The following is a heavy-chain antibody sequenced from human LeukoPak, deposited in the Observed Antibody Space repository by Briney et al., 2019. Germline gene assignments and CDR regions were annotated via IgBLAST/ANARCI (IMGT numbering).Heavy chain of an antibody. Sequence: SETLSLTCTVSGGSISTDYWSWIRQPAGKGLEWIGLVSASGSTYYNPSLKSRVTMSVDPSSNQFSLNLKSVTAADTAMYFCAREGHDFGDKAVDSWGRGTLVSVSS. J-gene: IGHJ5*01. V-gene: IGHV4-4*07. D-gene: IGHD4-17*01. CDR2: VSASGST. CDR3: AREGHDFGDKAVDS. CDR1: GGSISTDY.